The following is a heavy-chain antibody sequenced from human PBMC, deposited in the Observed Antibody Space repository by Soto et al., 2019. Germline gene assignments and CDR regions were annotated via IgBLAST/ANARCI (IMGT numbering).Heavy chain of an antibody. J-gene: IGHJ4*02. CDR2: TYYRSKWSI. CDR1: GDSVSSNSAA. D-gene: IGHD3-22*01. V-gene: IGHV6-1*01. CDR3: ARGRQSTSSETVVTAPLGS. Sequence: SQTLSLTCAISGDSVSSNSAAWNWIRQSPSRGLEWLGRTYYRSKWSIDYAGSVKSRITINPDTSKNQFSLQLKSVTPEDTAVYYCARGRQSTSSETVVTAPLGSWGQGTLVTVSS.